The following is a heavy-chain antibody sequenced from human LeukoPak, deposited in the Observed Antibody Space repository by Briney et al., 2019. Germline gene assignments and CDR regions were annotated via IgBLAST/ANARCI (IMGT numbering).Heavy chain of an antibody. CDR1: GGSFSGYY. D-gene: IGHD2-21*02. CDR2: INHSGST. Sequence: SETLSLTCAVYGGSFSGYYWSWIRRPPGKGLEWIGEINHSGSTNYNPSLKSRVTISVDTSKNQFSLKLSSVTAADTAVYYCARGPPYIVVVTPIGFFHYWGQGTLVTVSS. J-gene: IGHJ4*02. V-gene: IGHV4-34*01. CDR3: ARGPPYIVVVTPIGFFHY.